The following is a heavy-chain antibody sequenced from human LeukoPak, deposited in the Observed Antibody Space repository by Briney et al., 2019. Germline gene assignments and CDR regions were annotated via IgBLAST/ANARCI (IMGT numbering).Heavy chain of an antibody. J-gene: IGHJ4*02. D-gene: IGHD6-13*01. CDR2: ISGHNANT. V-gene: IGHV1-18*01. Sequence: ASVKVPCKASGYTFTSYGINWVRQAPGQGPEWVGWISGHNANTNYGRKFQGRVTMTTDTSTSTAYMELRRLTFDDTAIYYCARTSYSSTWHSDYWGQGTLVAVSS. CDR1: GYTFTSYG. CDR3: ARTSYSSTWHSDY.